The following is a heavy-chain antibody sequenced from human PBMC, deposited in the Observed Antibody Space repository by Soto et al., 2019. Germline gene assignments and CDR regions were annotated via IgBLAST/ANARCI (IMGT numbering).Heavy chain of an antibody. D-gene: IGHD1-20*01. CDR3: VRDTAITQYFYFAY. J-gene: IGHJ4*02. CDR1: GYSFSAHG. CDR2: IHTANGNT. V-gene: IGHV1-3*04. Sequence: QVQLVQSGAEVKKPGASVKVSCKASGYSFSAHGLHWVRQAPGQKLEWMGWIHTANGNTLYSHKFQGRVTFTRDMSATTLYMALTSLRSEDTAVYFCVRDTAITQYFYFAYWGQGTLVTVSS.